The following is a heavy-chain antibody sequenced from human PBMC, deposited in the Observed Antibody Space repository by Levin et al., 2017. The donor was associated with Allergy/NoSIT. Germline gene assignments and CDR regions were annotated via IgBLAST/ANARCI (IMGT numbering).Heavy chain of an antibody. CDR3: AHRLQDTAMVIGPFDY. CDR1: GFSLSTSGVG. Sequence: SGPTLVKPTQTLTLTCTFSGFSLSTSGVGVGWIRQPPGKALEWLALIYWVDDKRYSPSLKSRLTITKDTSKNQVVLTMTNMDPVDTATYYGAHRLQDTAMVIGPFDYWGQGTLVTVSS. J-gene: IGHJ4*02. V-gene: IGHV2-5*02. D-gene: IGHD5-18*01. CDR2: IYWVDDK.